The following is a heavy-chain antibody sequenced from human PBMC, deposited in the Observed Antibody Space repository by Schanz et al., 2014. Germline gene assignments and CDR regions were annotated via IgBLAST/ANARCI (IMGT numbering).Heavy chain of an antibody. CDR3: ARDRRRYCSTASCLHDNWFDP. J-gene: IGHJ5*02. Sequence: QVQLVQSGAEVKKPGSSMKVSCKASGGTFSTYTISWVRQAPGQGLEWMGWISAYNGNTNYAQKVQGRGTMTTDTSTGTAYMELRSLRSDDTAVYYCARDRRRYCSTASCLHDNWFDPWGQGTLXIVSS. CDR2: ISAYNGNT. CDR1: GGTFSTYT. D-gene: IGHD2-2*01. V-gene: IGHV1-18*01.